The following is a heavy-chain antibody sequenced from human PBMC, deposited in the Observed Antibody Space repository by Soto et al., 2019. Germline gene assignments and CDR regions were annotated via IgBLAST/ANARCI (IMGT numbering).Heavy chain of an antibody. CDR1: GGSISSRYYY. V-gene: IGHV4-31*03. CDR3: ARVPIRDDYRDYVDY. J-gene: IGHJ4*02. D-gene: IGHD4-17*01. Sequence: QVQLQESGPGLVKPSQTLSHTCTVSGGSISSRYYYWSWIRQHPEKGLTWIGYIYYSGSTYYNPSLQSRVTISVDTSKNQFSLKLSSVTAADTAVYYCARVPIRDDYRDYVDYWGQGTLVTVSS. CDR2: IYYSGST.